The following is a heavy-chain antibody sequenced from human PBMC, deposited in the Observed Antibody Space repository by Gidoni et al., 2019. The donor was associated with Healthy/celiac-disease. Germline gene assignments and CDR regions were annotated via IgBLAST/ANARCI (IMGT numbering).Heavy chain of an antibody. D-gene: IGHD5-18*01. CDR2: INSDGSST. Sequence: EVQLVESGGGLVQPGGSLRLSCAASGFTFSSHWMHWVRQAPGKGLVWVSRINSDGSSTSYADSVKGRFTISRDNAKNTLYLQMNSLRAEDTAVYYCAREKDTAMVSISGRAMDYWGQGTLVTVSS. V-gene: IGHV3-74*01. J-gene: IGHJ4*02. CDR3: AREKDTAMVSISGRAMDY. CDR1: GFTFSSHW.